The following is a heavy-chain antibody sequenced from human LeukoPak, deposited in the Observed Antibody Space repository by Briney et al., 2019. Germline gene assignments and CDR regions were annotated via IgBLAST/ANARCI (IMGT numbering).Heavy chain of an antibody. D-gene: IGHD2-15*01. CDR3: ARDQDCSGGSCYPNWFDP. CDR2: IIPIFGTA. V-gene: IGHV1-69*13. Sequence: GASVKVSCKASGGTFSSYAISWVRQAPGQGPEWMGGIIPIFGTANYAQKFQGRVTITADESTSTAYMELSSLRSEDTAVYYCARDQDCSGGSCYPNWFDPWGQGTLVTVSS. J-gene: IGHJ5*02. CDR1: GGTFSSYA.